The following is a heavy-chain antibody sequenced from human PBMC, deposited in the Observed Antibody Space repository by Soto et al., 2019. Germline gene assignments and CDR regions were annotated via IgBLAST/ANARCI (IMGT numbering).Heavy chain of an antibody. J-gene: IGHJ6*02. CDR2: IDPSDSYT. CDR3: ARDLGTPHDVQLWLVSASPIYYYYGMDV. D-gene: IGHD5-18*01. Sequence: PGESLKISCKGSGYSFTSYWISWVRQMPGKGLEWMGRIDPSDSYTNYSPSFQGHVTISADKSISTAYLQWSSLKASDTAMYYCARDLGTPHDVQLWLVSASPIYYYYGMDVWGQGTTVTVSS. CDR1: GYSFTSYW. V-gene: IGHV5-10-1*01.